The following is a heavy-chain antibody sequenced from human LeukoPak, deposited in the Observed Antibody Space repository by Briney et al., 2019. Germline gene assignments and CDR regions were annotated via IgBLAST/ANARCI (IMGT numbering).Heavy chain of an antibody. J-gene: IGHJ3*02. CDR3: ARGSLDKGAFDI. V-gene: IGHV4-30-4*01. Sequence: SETLSLTCTVSGGSISSGDYYWSWIRQPPGKGLEWIGYICYSGSTYYNPSLKSRVTISVDTSKNQFSLKLSSVTAADTAVYYCARGSLDKGAFDIWGQGTMVTVSS. CDR1: GGSISSGDYY. D-gene: IGHD2-2*03. CDR2: ICYSGST.